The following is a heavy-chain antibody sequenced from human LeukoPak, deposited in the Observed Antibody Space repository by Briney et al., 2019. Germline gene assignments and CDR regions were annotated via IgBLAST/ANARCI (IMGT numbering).Heavy chain of an antibody. D-gene: IGHD6-19*01. Sequence: GGSLRLSCVASGFTFTKCAMSWIRQAPGKGLEWVAIITVTGDTAYYADSVKGRFTISRDNSRNTVYMQMDSLRAEDTAIYYCAGDRNSDWYSPLDYWGQGSQVTVS. CDR1: GFTFTKCA. V-gene: IGHV3-23*01. CDR3: AGDRNSDWYSPLDY. J-gene: IGHJ4*02. CDR2: ITVTGDTA.